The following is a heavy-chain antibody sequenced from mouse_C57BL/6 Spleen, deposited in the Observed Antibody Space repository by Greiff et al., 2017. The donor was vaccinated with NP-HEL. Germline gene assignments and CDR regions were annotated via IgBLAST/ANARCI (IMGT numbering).Heavy chain of an antibody. D-gene: IGHD2-2*01. CDR2: ISNGGGSN. CDR3: ARHGYDGYAMDY. CDR1: GFTFSDYY. Sequence: EVQRVESGGGLVQPGGSLKLSCAASGFTFSDYYMYWVRQTPEKRLEWVAYISNGGGSNYYPDTVKGRFTLSRDKAKNTLYLQMSRLKSDDTAMYYFARHGYDGYAMDYWGQGTSVTVSS. J-gene: IGHJ4*01. V-gene: IGHV5-12*01.